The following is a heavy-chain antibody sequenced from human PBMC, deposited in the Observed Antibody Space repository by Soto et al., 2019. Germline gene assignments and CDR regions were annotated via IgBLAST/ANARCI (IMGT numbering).Heavy chain of an antibody. CDR2: ISSSSSTI. Sequence: GGSLRLSCAASGFTFSSYSMNWVRQAPGKGLEWVSYISSSSSTIYYADSLKGRFTISRDNAKNSLYLQMNSLRAEDTAVYYCARGVGFAFDIWGQGTMVTVSS. V-gene: IGHV3-48*01. CDR3: ARGVGFAFDI. CDR1: GFTFSSYS. D-gene: IGHD1-26*01. J-gene: IGHJ3*02.